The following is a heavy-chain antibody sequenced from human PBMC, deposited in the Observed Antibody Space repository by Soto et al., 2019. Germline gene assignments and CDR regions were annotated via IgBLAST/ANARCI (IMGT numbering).Heavy chain of an antibody. V-gene: IGHV4-59*01. CDR1: GVSISSDY. CDR3: ANEYGLDYYHSSGYPFAY. J-gene: IGHJ4*02. D-gene: IGHD3-22*01. Sequence: SETLSLTCTVSGVSISSDYWSWIRQPPGKGLEWIGYIYYSGSTNYNPSLKSRVTISLDTSKNQFSLKLSSVTAADTAVYYCANEYGLDYYHSSGYPFAYWAQGPPVTVSS. CDR2: IYYSGST.